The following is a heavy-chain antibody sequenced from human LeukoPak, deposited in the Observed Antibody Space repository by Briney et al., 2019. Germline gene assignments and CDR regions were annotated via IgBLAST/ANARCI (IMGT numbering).Heavy chain of an antibody. CDR3: ARPLEITFGGVLSGAFDI. J-gene: IGHJ3*02. CDR2: IIPMVGAT. Sequence: GASVKVSCTASGGTFRTYTISWVRQAPGQGREWVGGIIPMVGATNHAQKFQGRVTVTTDESTSTAYMELSSLRSEDTAVYYCARPLEITFGGVLSGAFDIWGQGTMVTVSS. CDR1: GGTFRTYT. D-gene: IGHD3-16*01. V-gene: IGHV1-69*16.